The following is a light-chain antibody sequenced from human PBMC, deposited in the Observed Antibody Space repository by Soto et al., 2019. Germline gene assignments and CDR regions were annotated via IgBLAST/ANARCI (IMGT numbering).Light chain of an antibody. V-gene: IGLV2-8*01. Sequence: QSALTQPPSASGSPGQSVTISCTGTSNDVGGYNYVSWYQQNPGKAPKLMIYEVSKRPSGVPHRFSGSKSGNTASLTVSGLQAEDEADYYCSSYAGSYHPWVFGGGTKLTVL. CDR3: SSYAGSYHPWV. J-gene: IGLJ3*02. CDR2: EVS. CDR1: SNDVGGYNY.